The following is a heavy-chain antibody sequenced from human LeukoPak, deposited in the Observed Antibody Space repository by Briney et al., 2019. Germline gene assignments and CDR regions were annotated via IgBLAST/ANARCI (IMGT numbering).Heavy chain of an antibody. V-gene: IGHV4-34*01. Sequence: SETLSLTCAVYGGSFSGYYWSWIRQPPGKGLEWIGEINHSGSTNYNPSLKSRVTISVDTSKNQFSLKLSSVTAADAAVYYCARTAVVVVIPANFDYWGQGTLVTVSS. J-gene: IGHJ4*02. CDR1: GGSFSGYY. D-gene: IGHD3-22*01. CDR2: INHSGST. CDR3: ARTAVVVVIPANFDY.